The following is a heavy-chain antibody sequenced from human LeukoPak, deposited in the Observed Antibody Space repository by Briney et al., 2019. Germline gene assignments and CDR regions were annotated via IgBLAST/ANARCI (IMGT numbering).Heavy chain of an antibody. CDR3: ERDQYYYDSSGYLFDY. D-gene: IGHD3-22*01. V-gene: IGHV4-4*07. CDR1: GVSISSYY. CDR2: IYTSGSS. Sequence: SETLSLTCTVSGVSISSYYWSWIRQPAGKGLEWIGRIYTSGSSNYNPSLKSRVTMSVDTSKNQFSLKLSSVTAADTAVYYCERDQYYYDSSGYLFDYWGQGTLVTVSS. J-gene: IGHJ4*02.